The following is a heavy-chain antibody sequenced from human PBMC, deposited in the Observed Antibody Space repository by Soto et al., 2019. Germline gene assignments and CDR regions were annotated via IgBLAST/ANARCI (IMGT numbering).Heavy chain of an antibody. CDR2: ISSSSSYI. CDR1: GFTFSSYS. J-gene: IGHJ4*02. V-gene: IGHV3-21*01. Sequence: GGSLRLSCAASGFTFSSYSMNWVRQAPGKGLEWVSSISSSSSYIYYADSVKGRFTISRDNAKNSLYLQMNSLRAEDTAVYYCARTGIVATIGPGDVPGPGTFFDYWGQGTLVTVSS. D-gene: IGHD5-12*01. CDR3: ARTGIVATIGPGDVPGPGTFFDY.